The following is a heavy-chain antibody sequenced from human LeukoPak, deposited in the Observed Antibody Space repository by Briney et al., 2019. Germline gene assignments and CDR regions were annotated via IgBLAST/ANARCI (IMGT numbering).Heavy chain of an antibody. CDR3: ARTLVRGIIEFDF. CDR1: GFTFSSYSMN. V-gene: IGHV4-59*05. D-gene: IGHD3-10*01. CDR2: IYYSGRP. Sequence: PGGSLRLSCAASGFTFSSYSMNWVRQAPGKGLEWIGSIYYSGRPYYNPALKSRLTISVDTSKNQLSLNLTSVTAADTAVYYCARTLVRGIIEFDFWGQGTLVTVSS. J-gene: IGHJ4*02.